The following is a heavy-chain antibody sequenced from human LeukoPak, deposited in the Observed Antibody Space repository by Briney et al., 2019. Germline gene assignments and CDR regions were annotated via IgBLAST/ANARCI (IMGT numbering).Heavy chain of an antibody. Sequence: GESLKISCKGSGYTFSNYWIGWVRQMPGKGLEYLGIIYPGDSDTKYSPAFEGHITIPVDKSITTASLQWSSLKASDTAMYYCARPDDNADYILSYWGQGTLVTVSS. CDR3: ARPDDNADYILSY. CDR2: IYPGDSDT. D-gene: IGHD4-17*01. J-gene: IGHJ1*01. CDR1: GYTFSNYW. V-gene: IGHV5-51*01.